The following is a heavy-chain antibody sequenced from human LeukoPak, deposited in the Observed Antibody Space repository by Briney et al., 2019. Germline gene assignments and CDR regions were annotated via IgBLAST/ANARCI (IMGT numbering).Heavy chain of an antibody. CDR3: ARDGRAGSLFAY. CDR2: ISYSGST. V-gene: IGHV4-59*01. J-gene: IGHJ4*02. CDR1: SGSISGYY. Sequence: PSETLSLTCTVSSGSISGYYWSWIRQPPGKGLEWVGYISYSGSTNYNPSLKSRVTISVDTSKNQFSLKLSSVTAADTAIYYCARDGRAGSLFAYWGQGTLVTVFS. D-gene: IGHD6-19*01.